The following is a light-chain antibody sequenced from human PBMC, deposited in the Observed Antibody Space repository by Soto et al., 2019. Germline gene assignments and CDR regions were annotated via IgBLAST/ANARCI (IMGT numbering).Light chain of an antibody. CDR1: QSVSSN. CDR2: GAS. J-gene: IGKJ4*01. V-gene: IGKV3-15*01. Sequence: EIVMTQSPATLSVSPGERATLSCRASQSVSSNLVWYQQKPGQVPRLLIYGASTRATGFPARFSGSGSGTEFTLTISSLQSEDFAVYYCQQYNDWPLTFGGGTRWIS. CDR3: QQYNDWPLT.